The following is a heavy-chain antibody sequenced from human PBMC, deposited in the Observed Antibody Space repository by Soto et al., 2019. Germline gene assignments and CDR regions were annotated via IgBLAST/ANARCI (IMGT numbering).Heavy chain of an antibody. V-gene: IGHV4-34*02. CDR3: ARGYGSGSYWAY. Sequence: QVQLQQWGAGLSKPSETLSLTCAVYGGSFSGYYWSWVRQPPGKGLEWIGEIERGGSTNYNPSLKSRVAISVDTSKNQFSLKVNSVTAADTAVYYCARGYGSGSYWAYWGQGTLVTVSS. D-gene: IGHD3-10*01. CDR2: IERGGST. CDR1: GGSFSGYY. J-gene: IGHJ4*02.